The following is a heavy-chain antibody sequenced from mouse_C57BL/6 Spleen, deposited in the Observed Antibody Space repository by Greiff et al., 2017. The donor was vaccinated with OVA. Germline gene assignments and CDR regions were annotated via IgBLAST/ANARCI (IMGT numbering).Heavy chain of an antibody. Sequence: QVQLQQSGPELVKPGASVKISCKASGYAFSSSWMNWVKQRPGKGLEWIGRIYPGDGDTNYNGKLKGKATLTADKSSSTAYMQLSSLTSEDSAVYFCARSFYYGNYVDAMDYWGQGTSVTVSS. J-gene: IGHJ4*01. CDR1: GYAFSSSW. D-gene: IGHD2-1*01. V-gene: IGHV1-82*01. CDR3: ARSFYYGNYVDAMDY. CDR2: IYPGDGDT.